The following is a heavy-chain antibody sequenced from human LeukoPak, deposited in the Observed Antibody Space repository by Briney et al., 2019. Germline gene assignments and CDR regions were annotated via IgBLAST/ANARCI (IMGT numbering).Heavy chain of an antibody. J-gene: IGHJ3*02. CDR2: ININTGNP. V-gene: IGHV7-4-1*01. D-gene: IGHD3-22*01. CDR1: GYTFSSYV. Sequence: GASVKVSCKASGYTFSSYVIGWVRQAPGQGLEWMGWININTGNPAFAQGFTGRFVLSLDTSVSTTYLQICSLKAEDTAVYDCARARDSSGYYTIWGQGTMVTVSS. CDR3: ARARDSSGYYTI.